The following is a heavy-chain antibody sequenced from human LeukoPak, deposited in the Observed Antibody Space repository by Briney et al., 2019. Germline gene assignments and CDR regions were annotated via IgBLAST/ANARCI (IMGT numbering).Heavy chain of an antibody. CDR3: ARVYNSGWYVDY. D-gene: IGHD6-19*01. CDR2: LFSGGRT. CDR1: GLTVSSNS. Sequence: PGGSLRLSCAASGLTVSSNSMTWVRQAPGKGLEWVSVLFSGGRTYYADSVKGRFTISRDNSKNTLYLQLNSLRVEDTAVYYCARVYNSGWYVDYWGQGTLVTVSS. V-gene: IGHV3-53*01. J-gene: IGHJ4*02.